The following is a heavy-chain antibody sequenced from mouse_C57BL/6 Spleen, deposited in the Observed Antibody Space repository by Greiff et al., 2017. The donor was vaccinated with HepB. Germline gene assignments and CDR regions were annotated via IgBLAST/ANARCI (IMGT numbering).Heavy chain of an antibody. CDR3: ARYDDYPLDY. CDR2: IHPNSGST. CDR1: GYTFTSYW. D-gene: IGHD2-4*01. V-gene: IGHV1-64*01. J-gene: IGHJ2*01. Sequence: QVQLQQSGAELVKPGASVKLSCKASGYTFTSYWMHWVKQRPGQGLEWIGMIHPNSGSTNYNEKFKSKATLTVDKSSSTAYMQLSSLTSEDSAVYYCARYDDYPLDYWGQGTTLTVSS.